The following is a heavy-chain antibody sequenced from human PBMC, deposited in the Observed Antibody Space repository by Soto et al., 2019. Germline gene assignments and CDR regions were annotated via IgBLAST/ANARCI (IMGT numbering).Heavy chain of an antibody. CDR3: ARGLSSGWYFP. D-gene: IGHD6-19*01. J-gene: IGHJ5*02. V-gene: IGHV1-3*01. CDR2: INAGNGNT. CDR1: GYTFTSYA. Sequence: QVQLVQSGAEVKKPGASVKVSCKAPGYTFTSYAMHWVRQAPGQRLEWMGWINAGNGNTKYSQKFQGRVTITRDTSASTAYMELSSLRSEDTAVYYCARGLSSGWYFPWGQGTLVTVSS.